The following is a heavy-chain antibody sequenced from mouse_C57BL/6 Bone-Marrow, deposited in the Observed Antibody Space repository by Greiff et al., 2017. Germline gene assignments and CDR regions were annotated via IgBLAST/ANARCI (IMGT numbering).Heavy chain of an antibody. CDR1: GYTFTDYE. CDR2: IDPETGGP. Sequence: QVQLQQSGAELVRPGASVTLSCKASGYTFTDYEMHWVKQTPVHGLEWIGAIDPETGGPAYNQKFKGKAILTADKSSSTAYMELRSLTSEDSAVYYCTRCDDGYYLFAYWGQGTLVTVSA. CDR3: TRCDDGYYLFAY. J-gene: IGHJ3*01. V-gene: IGHV1-15*01. D-gene: IGHD2-3*01.